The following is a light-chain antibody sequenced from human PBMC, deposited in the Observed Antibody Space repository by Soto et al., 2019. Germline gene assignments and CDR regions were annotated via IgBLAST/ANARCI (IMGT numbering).Light chain of an antibody. J-gene: IGLJ2*01. CDR3: SSYAGSILGV. CDR2: EVS. CDR1: SSDVGGYKY. Sequence: QSALTQPPSASGSPGQSVTISCTGTSSDVGGYKYVSWYQQHPGKAPKLMIYEVSKRPSGVPDRFSGSKSGNRASLTVSGLQAEDEADYYCSSYAGSILGVFGGGTKLTVL. V-gene: IGLV2-8*01.